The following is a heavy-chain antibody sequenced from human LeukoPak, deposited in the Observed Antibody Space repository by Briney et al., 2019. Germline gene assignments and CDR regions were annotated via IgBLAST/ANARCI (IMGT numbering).Heavy chain of an antibody. CDR2: VSTYNWNT. J-gene: IGHJ5*02. Sequence: ASVKVSCKASVYTFTDYGISWVRQAPGQGREWMGWVSTYNWNTNYAQKFQGSVTLTTDTSARTAYMELRSLRSDDTAVYYCARDLGYCSGNRCYRNWFDPWGQGTLVTVSS. V-gene: IGHV1-18*01. CDR3: ARDLGYCSGNRCYRNWFDP. CDR1: VYTFTDYG. D-gene: IGHD2-2*03.